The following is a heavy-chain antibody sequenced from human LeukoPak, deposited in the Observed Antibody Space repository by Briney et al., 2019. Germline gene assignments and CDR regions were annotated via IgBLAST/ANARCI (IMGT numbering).Heavy chain of an antibody. V-gene: IGHV4-61*05. CDR2: IYSSGST. CDR1: GGSISSSSYY. CDR3: ARHGQKYTSSFDD. Sequence: SETLSLTCTVSGGSISSSSYYCSWIRQPPGKGLEWIGYIYSSGSTNYNPSLKSRVTISVDTSKNQFSLKLSSVTAADTAVYYCARHGQKYTSSFDDWGQGTLVTVSS. J-gene: IGHJ4*02. D-gene: IGHD6-19*01.